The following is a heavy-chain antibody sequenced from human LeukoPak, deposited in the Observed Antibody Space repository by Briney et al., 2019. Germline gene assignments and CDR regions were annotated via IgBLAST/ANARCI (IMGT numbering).Heavy chain of an antibody. J-gene: IGHJ4*02. CDR1: GFAFSIFP. CDR3: ARDLELSAVYYFDS. V-gene: IGHV3-30*04. D-gene: IGHD3-3*01. CDR2: ISSGSEK. Sequence: GRSLRLSCEASGFAFSIFPMHWVRQAPGKGLEWVALISSGSEKYYADSVKGRFTISRDNSKNMLYLQMNSLRADDTAVYYCARDLELSAVYYFDSWGQGTLVIVSS.